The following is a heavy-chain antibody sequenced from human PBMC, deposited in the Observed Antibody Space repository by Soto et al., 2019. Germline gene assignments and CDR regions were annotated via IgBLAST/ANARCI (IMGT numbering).Heavy chain of an antibody. CDR3: ARDQPLGYGSGSYYRDY. J-gene: IGHJ4*02. Sequence: GGSLRLSCAASGFTFDDYGMSWVRQAPGKGLEWVSGINWNGGSTGYADSVKGRFTISRDNAKNSLYLQMNSLRAEDTALYYCARDQPLGYGSGSYYRDYWGQGTLVTVAS. D-gene: IGHD3-10*01. CDR2: INWNGGST. CDR1: GFTFDDYG. V-gene: IGHV3-20*04.